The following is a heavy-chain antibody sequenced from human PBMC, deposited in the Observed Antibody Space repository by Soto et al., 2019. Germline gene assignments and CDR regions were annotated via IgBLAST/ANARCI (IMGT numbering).Heavy chain of an antibody. J-gene: IGHJ6*03. Sequence: GGSLRLSCAASGFTFSSYGMNWVRQAPGKGLEWVAVIWFDGSNKYYADSVKGRFTISRDNSKNTLYLQMNSLRAEDTAVYEYARVTLLQDHYDMDVWGKGTPVTVSS. D-gene: IGHD2-15*01. CDR1: GFTFSSYG. V-gene: IGHV3-33*01. CDR3: ARVTLLQDHYDMDV. CDR2: IWFDGSNK.